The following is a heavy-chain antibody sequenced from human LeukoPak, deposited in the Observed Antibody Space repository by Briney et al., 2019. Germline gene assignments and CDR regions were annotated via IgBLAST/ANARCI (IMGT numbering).Heavy chain of an antibody. CDR1: GFTFSSYS. Sequence: GGSLRLSCAASGFTFSSYSMNWVRQAPGKGLEWVSSISSSSSYIHYADSVKGRFTISRDNAKNSLYLQMNSLRAEDTAVYYCARDKDIAVVVAGQSYYYYYGMDVWGQGTTVTVSS. V-gene: IGHV3-21*01. CDR3: ARDKDIAVVVAGQSYYYYYGMDV. J-gene: IGHJ6*02. CDR2: ISSSSSYI. D-gene: IGHD2-15*01.